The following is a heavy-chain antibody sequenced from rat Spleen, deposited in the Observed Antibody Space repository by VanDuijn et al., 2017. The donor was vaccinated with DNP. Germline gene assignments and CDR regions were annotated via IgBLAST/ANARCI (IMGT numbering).Heavy chain of an antibody. CDR3: AKGPNYGGWSDYIDY. J-gene: IGHJ2*01. CDR2: INKDSSTI. Sequence: EVKLVESGGGLVQPGRSLKLSCVGSGFNFNDYWMGWVRQAPGKGLEWIGQINKDSSTINYNPSLKEKITISRDNAQNTLYLQMSKLGSEDTAIYYCAKGPNYGGWSDYIDYWGQGVMVTVSS. D-gene: IGHD1-11*01. CDR1: GFNFNDYW. V-gene: IGHV4-2*01.